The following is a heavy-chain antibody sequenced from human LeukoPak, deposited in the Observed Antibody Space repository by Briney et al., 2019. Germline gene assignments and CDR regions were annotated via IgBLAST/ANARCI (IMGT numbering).Heavy chain of an antibody. CDR1: GYTFTGYY. Sequence: ASVKVSCKASGYTFTGYYMHWVRQALGQGLEWMGRINPNSGGTNYAQKFQGRVTMTRDTSISTAYMELSRLRSDDTAVYYCARVSGSFPGYDAFDIWGQGTMVTVSS. D-gene: IGHD1-26*01. CDR2: INPNSGGT. V-gene: IGHV1-2*06. CDR3: ARVSGSFPGYDAFDI. J-gene: IGHJ3*02.